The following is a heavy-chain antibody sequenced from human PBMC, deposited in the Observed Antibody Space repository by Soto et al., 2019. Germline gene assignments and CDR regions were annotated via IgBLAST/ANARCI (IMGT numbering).Heavy chain of an antibody. CDR2: IYESGSS. D-gene: IGHD1-26*01. CDR1: GGSIGRTNW. CDR3: ASRIVGSSTYYFDS. V-gene: IGHV4-4*02. J-gene: IGHJ4*02. Sequence: SETLSLTCAVSGGSIGRTNWWSWVRQPPGKGLEWIGEIYESGSSNYNPSVKSRVTISIDKSNSQFSLKLRSLTAADTAIYYCASRIVGSSTYYFDSWGQGXLVTVSS.